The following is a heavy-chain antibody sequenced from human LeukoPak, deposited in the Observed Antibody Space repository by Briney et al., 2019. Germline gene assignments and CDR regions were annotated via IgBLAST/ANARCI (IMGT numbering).Heavy chain of an antibody. Sequence: SETLSLTCTVSSRPISSYYWSWIRQPPGKGVEWIGYIYYSGSTRYAPSLKTRITISVDTSKNQFSLKLTSVTAADTAVYYCARAVLGEVSTFDYWGQRTLVTVSS. D-gene: IGHD2-8*02. CDR1: SRPISSYY. V-gene: IGHV4-59*01. CDR3: ARAVLGEVSTFDY. J-gene: IGHJ4*02. CDR2: IYYSGST.